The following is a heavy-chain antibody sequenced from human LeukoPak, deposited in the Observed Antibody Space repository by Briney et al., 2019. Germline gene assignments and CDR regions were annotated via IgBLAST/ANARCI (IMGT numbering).Heavy chain of an antibody. CDR3: ARSYCGGDCPRVDNWFDP. D-gene: IGHD2-21*02. CDR1: GGTFSSYA. V-gene: IGHV1-69*06. J-gene: IGHJ5*02. CDR2: IIPIFGTA. Sequence: ASVKVSCKASGGTFSSYAISWVRQAPGQGLEWMGGIIPIFGTANYAQKFQGRVTITADKSTSTAYMELSSLRSEDTAVYYCARSYCGGDCPRVDNWFDPWGQGTLVTVSS.